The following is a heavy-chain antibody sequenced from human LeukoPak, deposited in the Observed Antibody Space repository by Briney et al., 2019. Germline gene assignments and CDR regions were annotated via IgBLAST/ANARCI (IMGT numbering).Heavy chain of an antibody. CDR3: AKDTRHRGDYRTYFDY. CDR1: GFTFDTYA. J-gene: IGHJ4*02. CDR2: ISWNSGSI. D-gene: IGHD4-17*01. Sequence: GGSLRLSCAAAGFTFDTYAMHCVRQAPGKGLEWVSGISWNSGSIGYADSVKGRFTISRDNAKNSLYLQMNSLRAEDTALYYSAKDTRHRGDYRTYFDYWGQGTLVTVSS. V-gene: IGHV3-9*01.